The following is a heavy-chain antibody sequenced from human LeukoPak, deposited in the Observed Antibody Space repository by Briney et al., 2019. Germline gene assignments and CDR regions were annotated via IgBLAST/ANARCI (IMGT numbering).Heavy chain of an antibody. Sequence: GGSLRLSCAASGFTFSSYSMNWVRQAPGEGLEWVASISRSSTYIYYADSVKGRFTISRDNAKNSLYLHMNSLRAEDTAVYFCVKDGEWDLLGFDNWGQGTLVTVSS. CDR2: ISRSSTYI. CDR1: GFTFSSYS. J-gene: IGHJ4*02. CDR3: VKDGEWDLLGFDN. D-gene: IGHD1-26*01. V-gene: IGHV3-21*03.